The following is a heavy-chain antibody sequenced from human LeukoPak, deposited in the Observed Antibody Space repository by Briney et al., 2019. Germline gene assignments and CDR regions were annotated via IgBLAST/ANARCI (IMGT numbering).Heavy chain of an antibody. D-gene: IGHD3-16*01. CDR1: GGSISSYY. Sequence: SETPSLTCTVSGGSISSYYWSWIRQPPGKGLEWIGCIYYSGSTNYNPSLKSRVTISVDTSKNQFSLKLSSVTAADTAVYYCARDPVGGYYMDVWGKGTTVTVSS. CDR2: IYYSGST. CDR3: ARDPVGGYYMDV. J-gene: IGHJ6*03. V-gene: IGHV4-59*01.